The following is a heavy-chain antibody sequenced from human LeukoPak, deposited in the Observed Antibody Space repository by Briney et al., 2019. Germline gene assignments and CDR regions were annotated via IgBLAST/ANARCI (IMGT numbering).Heavy chain of an antibody. CDR1: GFTFSNAW. Sequence: PGGSLRLSCAASGFTFSNAWMSWLRQAPGKGLEWVGQIKSKRDGGTTDHAAPAKGRFTISRDDSKNTLYLQMNSLKTENTAVYYCAAEYWGSLKYWGQGTLVTVSS. CDR3: AAEYWGSLKY. CDR2: IKSKRDGGTT. D-gene: IGHD2-15*01. J-gene: IGHJ4*02. V-gene: IGHV3-15*01.